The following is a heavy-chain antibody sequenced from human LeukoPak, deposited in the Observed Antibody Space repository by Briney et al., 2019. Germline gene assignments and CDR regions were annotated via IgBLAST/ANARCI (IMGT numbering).Heavy chain of an antibody. Sequence: GGSLRLSCVASGFSFSKYSMDWVRQAPGKGLEWVSSMSISTSTFIYYADSVKGRFTISRDNAKNTLYLQMNNMRAEDTAVYYCAKIITMIVADAFDIWGQGTMVTVSS. CDR3: AKIITMIVADAFDI. V-gene: IGHV3-21*04. CDR1: GFSFSKYS. D-gene: IGHD3-22*01. J-gene: IGHJ3*02. CDR2: MSISTSTFI.